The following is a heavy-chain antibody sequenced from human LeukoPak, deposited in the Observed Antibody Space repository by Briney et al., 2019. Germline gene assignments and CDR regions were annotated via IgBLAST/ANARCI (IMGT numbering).Heavy chain of an antibody. V-gene: IGHV3-74*01. CDR3: ARGATYYYDSSGYYFY. Sequence: GGSLRLSCAASGFTFSGYWMHWVRQAPGKGPVWVSRINSDGSSTSYADSVKGRFTISRDNAKNTLYLQMNSLRAEDTAVYYCARGATYYYDSSGYYFYWGQGTLVTVSS. D-gene: IGHD3-22*01. J-gene: IGHJ4*02. CDR2: INSDGSST. CDR1: GFTFSGYW.